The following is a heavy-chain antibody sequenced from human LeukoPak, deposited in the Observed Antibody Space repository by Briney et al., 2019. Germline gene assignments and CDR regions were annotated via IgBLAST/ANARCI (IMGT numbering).Heavy chain of an antibody. J-gene: IGHJ4*02. CDR3: ARVGWSGYGYGPYIMD. Sequence: ASVKVSCKASGYTFTSYDINWVRQATGQGLEWMGWMNPNSGNTGYAQKFQGRVTMTRNTSISTAYMELSSLRSEDTAVYYCARVGWSGYGYGPYIMDWGQGTLVTVSS. V-gene: IGHV1-8*01. CDR2: MNPNSGNT. CDR1: GYTFTSYD. D-gene: IGHD5-18*01.